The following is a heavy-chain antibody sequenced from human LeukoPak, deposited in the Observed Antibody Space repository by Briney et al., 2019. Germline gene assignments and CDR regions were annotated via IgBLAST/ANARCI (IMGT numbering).Heavy chain of an antibody. Sequence: WASVKVSCKASGYTFTSYAMHWVRQAPGQRLEWMGWINAGNGNTKYSQEFQGRVTITRDTSASTAYMELSSLRSEDMAVYYCARGLGAKLGGYYMDVWGKGTTVTVSS. J-gene: IGHJ6*03. CDR3: ARGLGAKLGGYYMDV. V-gene: IGHV1-3*03. CDR1: GYTFTSYA. CDR2: INAGNGNT. D-gene: IGHD3-16*01.